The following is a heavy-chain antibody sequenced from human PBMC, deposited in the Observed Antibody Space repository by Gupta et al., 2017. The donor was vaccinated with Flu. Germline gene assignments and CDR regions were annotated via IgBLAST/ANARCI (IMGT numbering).Heavy chain of an antibody. CDR1: GFTVSSHY. Sequence: EVQLVVSGGGLVQPGGSLRLSCAVSGFTVSSHYMSWVRQAPGKGPEWVSIIYGGGSTYYADSVKGRFTISRDNSKNTLYLQMNSLRTEDTAVYYCARPYYYDTSGYYGPYYFDYWGQGTLVTVSS. V-gene: IGHV3-66*02. D-gene: IGHD3-22*01. CDR3: ARPYYYDTSGYYGPYYFDY. CDR2: IYGGGST. J-gene: IGHJ4*02.